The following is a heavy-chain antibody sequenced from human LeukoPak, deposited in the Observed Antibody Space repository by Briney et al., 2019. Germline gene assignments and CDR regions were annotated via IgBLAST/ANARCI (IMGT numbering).Heavy chain of an antibody. CDR3: ARVRGPDAFDI. V-gene: IGHV3-11*04. CDR1: GFTVSSNY. Sequence: GGSLRLSCAASGFTVSSNYMSWVRQAPGKGLEWVSYISSSGSTIYYADSVKGRFTISRDNAKNSLYLQMNSLRAEDTAVYYCARVRGPDAFDIWGQGTMVTVSS. J-gene: IGHJ3*02. CDR2: ISSSGSTI.